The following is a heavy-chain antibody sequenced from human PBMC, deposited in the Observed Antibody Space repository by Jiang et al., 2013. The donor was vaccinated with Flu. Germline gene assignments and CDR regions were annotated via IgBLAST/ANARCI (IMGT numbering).Heavy chain of an antibody. V-gene: IGHV3-23*01. CDR2: ISGSGGST. CDR3: ANLPVYSYGFGAFGGY. Sequence: QLLESGGGLVQPGGSLRLSCAASGFTFSSYAMSWVRQAPGKGLEWVSAISGSGGSTYYADSVKGRFTISRDNSKNTLYLQMNSLRAEDTAVYYCANLPVYSYGFGAFGGYWGQGTLVTVSS. CDR1: GFTFSSYA. J-gene: IGHJ4*02. D-gene: IGHD5-18*01.